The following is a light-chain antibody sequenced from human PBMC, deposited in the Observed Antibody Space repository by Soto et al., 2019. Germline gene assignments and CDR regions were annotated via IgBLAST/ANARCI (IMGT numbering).Light chain of an antibody. CDR3: QQAKRFPPT. CDR1: QDISSW. J-gene: IGKJ5*01. Sequence: DIQLTQSAPSVAASVGDKVTITCRASQDISSWLAWYQQKPGMAPKLLIYGASILESGVPSRFSGSGSGSDFTLTITSLQPEDFATFFCQQAKRFPPTFGQGTRLDIK. CDR2: GAS. V-gene: IGKV1-12*01.